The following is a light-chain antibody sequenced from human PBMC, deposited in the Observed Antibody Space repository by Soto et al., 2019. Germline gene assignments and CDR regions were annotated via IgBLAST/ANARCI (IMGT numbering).Light chain of an antibody. Sequence: DSVLTQSPGTLSLSPGERATLSCRASQRVANNYLAWYQHKPGQAPRLLISGPPSRATGSPDRFSVSGSGTDFSLTISRLEPEESAVYYCQRYGSSPPTFGQGTKVEIK. CDR3: QRYGSSPPT. CDR1: QRVANNY. J-gene: IGKJ1*01. V-gene: IGKV3-20*01. CDR2: GPP.